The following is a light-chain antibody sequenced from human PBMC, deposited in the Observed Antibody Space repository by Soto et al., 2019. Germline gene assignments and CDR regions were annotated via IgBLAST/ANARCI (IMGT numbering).Light chain of an antibody. J-gene: IGKJ1*01. CDR1: QSVSRY. V-gene: IGKV3-11*01. CDR2: DAS. CDR3: QQYNDWPWT. Sequence: EIVLTQSPATLSLSPGERATLSCRASQSVSRYLAWYQQKPGQAPRLLIYDASNRATGIPARFSGSGSGTDFPLTISSLEPEDFAVYYCQQYNDWPWTFGQGTKVDIK.